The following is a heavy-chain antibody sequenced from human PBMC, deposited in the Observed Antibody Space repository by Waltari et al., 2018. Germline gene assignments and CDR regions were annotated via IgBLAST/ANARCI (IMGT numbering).Heavy chain of an antibody. Sequence: EVQLVESGGGLVQPGGSLRLSCAASGFTFSSYWMSWVRQAPGKGLEWVANIKQDGSEKYYVDSVKGRFTISRDNAKNSLDLQMNSLRAEDTAVYYCASLYSSGWYDYWGQGTLVTVSS. D-gene: IGHD6-19*01. CDR1: GFTFSSYW. CDR2: IKQDGSEK. J-gene: IGHJ4*02. CDR3: ASLYSSGWYDY. V-gene: IGHV3-7*01.